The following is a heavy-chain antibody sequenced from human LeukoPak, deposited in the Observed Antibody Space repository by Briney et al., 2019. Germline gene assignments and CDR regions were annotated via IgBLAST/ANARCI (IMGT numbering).Heavy chain of an antibody. J-gene: IGHJ4*02. Sequence: GGSLRLSCAASGFTVSSNYMSWVRQAPGKGLEWVSVIYSGGSTYYADSVKGRFTISRDNSKNTLYLQMNSLRAEDTAVYYCARGSDYYDSSGYYFDYWGQGTLDTVSS. CDR2: IYSGGST. CDR1: GFTVSSNY. D-gene: IGHD3-22*01. CDR3: ARGSDYYDSSGYYFDY. V-gene: IGHV3-66*01.